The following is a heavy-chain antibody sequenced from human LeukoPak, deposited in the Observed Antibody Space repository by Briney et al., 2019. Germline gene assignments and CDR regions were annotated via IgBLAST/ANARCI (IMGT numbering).Heavy chain of an antibody. V-gene: IGHV3-9*01. CDR1: GFTFDDYA. D-gene: IGHD3-16*01. CDR3: ARDQPGDYVWGSAAFSRGL. CDR2: ISWNSGNI. Sequence: PGGSLRLSCAASGFTFDDYAIHWVRQAPGKGLEWVSGISWNSGNIGYADSVKGRFTISRDNAKNSLYLQMNSLRAEDTAVYYCARDQPGDYVWGSAAFSRGLGGQGTLVTVSS. J-gene: IGHJ4*02.